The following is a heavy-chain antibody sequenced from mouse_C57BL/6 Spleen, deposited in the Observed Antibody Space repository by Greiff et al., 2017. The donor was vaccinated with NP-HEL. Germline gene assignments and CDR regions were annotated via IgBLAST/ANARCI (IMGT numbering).Heavy chain of an antibody. D-gene: IGHD2-4*01. CDR2: INPNNGGT. V-gene: IGHV1-26*01. CDR3: ARIDYAGLGFN. J-gene: IGHJ2*01. CDR1: GYTFTDYY. Sequence: EVQLQQSGPELVKPGASVKISCKASGYTFTDYYMNWVKQSHGKSLEWIGDINPNNGGTSYNQKFKGKATLTVDKSSSTAYMELSSLTSEDSAVYYCARIDYAGLGFNWGQGTTLTVSS.